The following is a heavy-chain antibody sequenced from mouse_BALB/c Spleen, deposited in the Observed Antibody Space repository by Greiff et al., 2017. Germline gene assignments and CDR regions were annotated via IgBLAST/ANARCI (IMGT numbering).Heavy chain of an antibody. CDR1: GYSITSGYY. CDR3: ARGELTGAMDY. J-gene: IGHJ4*01. V-gene: IGHV3-6*02. CDR2: ISYDGSN. Sequence: EVQVVESGPGLVKPSQSLSLTCSVTGYSITSGYYWNWIRQFPGNKLEWMGYISYDGSNNYNPSLKNRISITRDTSKNQFFLKLNSVTTEDTATYYCARGELTGAMDYWGQGTSVTVSS. D-gene: IGHD4-1*01.